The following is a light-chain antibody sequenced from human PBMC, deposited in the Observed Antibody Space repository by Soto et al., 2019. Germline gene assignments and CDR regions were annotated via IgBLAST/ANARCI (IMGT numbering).Light chain of an antibody. CDR2: GAS. V-gene: IGKV3-15*01. J-gene: IGKJ1*01. Sequence: EIVLTQSPGTLSSSPGERATLSCRASQSVSRKLAWYQQTRGQAPRLLIYGASTRATGVPARFSGSGSGTEFTLTISNLQSEDFAVYHCQQYDKWPRTFGQGTKVDIK. CDR3: QQYDKWPRT. CDR1: QSVSRK.